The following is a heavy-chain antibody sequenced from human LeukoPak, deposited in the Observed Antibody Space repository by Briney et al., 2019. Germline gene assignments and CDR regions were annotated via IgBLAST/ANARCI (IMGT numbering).Heavy chain of an antibody. CDR1: GGSISSYY. V-gene: IGHV4-59*01. CDR3: ARQSSGWYNY. J-gene: IGHJ4*02. Sequence: PSGTLSLTCTVSGGSISSYYWSWIRQPPGKGLEWIGYIYYSGSTNYNPSLKSRVTISVDTSKNQFSLKLSSVTAADTAVYYCARQSSGWYNYWGQGTLVTVSS. CDR2: IYYSGST. D-gene: IGHD6-19*01.